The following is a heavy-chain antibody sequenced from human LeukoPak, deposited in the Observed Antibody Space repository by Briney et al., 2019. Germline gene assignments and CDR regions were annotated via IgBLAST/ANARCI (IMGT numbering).Heavy chain of an antibody. V-gene: IGHV1-18*01. CDR3: ARDSPLWFGELSRGDAFDI. J-gene: IGHJ3*02. CDR1: GYTFTSYG. D-gene: IGHD3-10*01. CDR2: ISAYNGNT. Sequence: ASLKVSCKASGYTFTSYGISWVRQAPGQGLEWMGWISAYNGNTNYAQKLQGRVTMTTDTSTSTAYMELRSLRSDDTAVYYCARDSPLWFGELSRGDAFDIWGQGTMVTVSS.